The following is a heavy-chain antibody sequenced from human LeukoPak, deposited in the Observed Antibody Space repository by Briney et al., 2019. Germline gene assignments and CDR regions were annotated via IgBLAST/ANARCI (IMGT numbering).Heavy chain of an antibody. CDR3: ARDRSYYGSGSLHY. CDR2: IRAYNGNT. J-gene: IGHJ4*02. V-gene: IGHV1-18*04. Sequence: GASVKASCKASGYTFTSYGISWVRQAPGQRLRCMGWIRAYNGNTINETKLQGRVTMTTDTSTSTAYMELRSLRFDVTAVYYGARDRSYYGSGSLHYWGQGTLVTVSP. D-gene: IGHD3-10*01. CDR1: GYTFTSYG.